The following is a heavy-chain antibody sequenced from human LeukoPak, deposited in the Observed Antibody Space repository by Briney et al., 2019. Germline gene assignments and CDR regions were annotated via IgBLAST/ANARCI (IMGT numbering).Heavy chain of an antibody. V-gene: IGHV4-31*03. CDR2: IYYSGST. CDR1: GGSISSGGYY. D-gene: IGHD5-24*01. Sequence: PSETLSLTCTVSGGSISSGGYYWSWIRQHPGKGLEWIGYIYYSGSTYYNPSLKSRVTISVDTSKNQFSLKLSSVTAADTAVYYCARDRREMATREGTYYYGMDVWGQGTTVTVSS. CDR3: ARDRREMATREGTYYYGMDV. J-gene: IGHJ6*02.